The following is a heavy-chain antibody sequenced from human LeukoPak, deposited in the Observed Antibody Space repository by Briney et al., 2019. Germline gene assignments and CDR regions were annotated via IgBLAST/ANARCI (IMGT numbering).Heavy chain of an antibody. Sequence: GGSLRLSCAASGFTFSSYAMHWVRQAPGKGLEWVAVISYDGSNKYYADSVKGRFTISRDNSKNTLYLQMNSLRAEDTAVYYCARGIGYCSSTSCSNWFDPWGQGTLVTVSS. J-gene: IGHJ5*02. V-gene: IGHV3-30*04. CDR2: ISYDGSNK. D-gene: IGHD2-2*01. CDR1: GFTFSSYA. CDR3: ARGIGYCSSTSCSNWFDP.